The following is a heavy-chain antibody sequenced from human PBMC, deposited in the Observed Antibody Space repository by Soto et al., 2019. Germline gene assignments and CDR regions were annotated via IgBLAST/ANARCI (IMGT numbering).Heavy chain of an antibody. Sequence: TLSLTCTVSGGSISSYYWSWIRQPPGKALEWLALIYWDDDKRYSPSLKSRLTITKDTSKNQVFLTMTNMDPVDTATYYCAHRRYNGWYDFDYWGQGTLVTVSS. CDR2: IYWDDDK. V-gene: IGHV2-5*08. CDR1: GGSISSYYW. J-gene: IGHJ4*02. CDR3: AHRRYNGWYDFDY. D-gene: IGHD6-19*01.